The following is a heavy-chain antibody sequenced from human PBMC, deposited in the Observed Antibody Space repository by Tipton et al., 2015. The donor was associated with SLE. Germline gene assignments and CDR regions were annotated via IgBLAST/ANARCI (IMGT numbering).Heavy chain of an antibody. V-gene: IGHV3-33*01. CDR2: IWFDGSNK. D-gene: IGHD6-13*01. CDR1: GFTFNSYA. Sequence: SLRLSCAASGFTFNSYAMHWVRQAPGKGLEWVALIWFDGSNKYAADSVKGRFTVSRDNAKNSLFLHMNSLRAEDTAVYYCARAEQAFYSSSYLGMDVWGQGTTVTVSS. J-gene: IGHJ6*02. CDR3: ARAEQAFYSSSYLGMDV.